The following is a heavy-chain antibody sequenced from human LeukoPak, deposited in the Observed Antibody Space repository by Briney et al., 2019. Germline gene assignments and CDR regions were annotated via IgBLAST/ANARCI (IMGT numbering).Heavy chain of an antibody. J-gene: IGHJ5*02. CDR2: ICAYNGNT. CDR1: GYTFNSYG. V-gene: IGHV1-18*01. Sequence: GASVKVSCKPSGYTFNSYGIRWVRQVPGQGLEWMGWICAYNGNTNYAQKLQGRVIMTTDSSTTTAYMELRSLRSDDTAVYYCAREDRHMNWFDPWGQGTLVTVSS. CDR3: AREDRHMNWFDP.